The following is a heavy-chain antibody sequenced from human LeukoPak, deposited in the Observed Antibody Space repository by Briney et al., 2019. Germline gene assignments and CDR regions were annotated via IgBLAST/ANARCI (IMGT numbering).Heavy chain of an antibody. J-gene: IGHJ4*02. CDR2: ISGSGGST. V-gene: IGHV3-23*01. CDR3: AKDLNIVVVPAAMGNG. D-gene: IGHD2-2*01. Sequence: GGSLRLSYAASGFTFSSYAMSWVRQAPGKGLEWVSAISGSGGSTYYADSVKGRLTISRDNSKNTLYLQMNSLRAEDTAVYYCAKDLNIVVVPAAMGNGWGQGTLVTVSS. CDR1: GFTFSSYA.